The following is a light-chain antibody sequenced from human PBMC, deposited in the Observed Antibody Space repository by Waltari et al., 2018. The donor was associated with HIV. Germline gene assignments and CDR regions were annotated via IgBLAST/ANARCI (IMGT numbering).Light chain of an antibody. V-gene: IGLV2-11*01. J-gene: IGLJ1*01. CDR1: SSDLCYFDY. Sequence: QSALTQPRSVSGSPGPSVTISCTGTSSDLCYFDYVSWYQPYPGKAPKVIIYEVDQRPSGVPDRFTGSKSGITASLTISGLQGEDEADYYCCSYAGAYTYVFGTGTKVNVL. CDR2: EVD. CDR3: CSYAGAYTYV.